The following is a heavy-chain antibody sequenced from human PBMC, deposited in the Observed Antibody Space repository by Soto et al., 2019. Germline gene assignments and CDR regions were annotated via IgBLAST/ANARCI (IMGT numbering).Heavy chain of an antibody. J-gene: IGHJ6*02. Sequence: ASVKVSCKASGDTFSSYAISWVRQAPGKGLEWMGKIIPTFGRTNYAQKFQGRLTISADDSTSTAYMELSSLLSEGTAVYYCARDPLSSFAMDVWGQGTTVTVSS. V-gene: IGHV1-69*13. D-gene: IGHD3-10*02. CDR3: ARDPLSSFAMDV. CDR1: GDTFSSYA. CDR2: IIPTFGRT.